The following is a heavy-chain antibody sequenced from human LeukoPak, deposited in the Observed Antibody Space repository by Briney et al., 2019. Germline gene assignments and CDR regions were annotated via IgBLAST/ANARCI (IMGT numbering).Heavy chain of an antibody. CDR1: GYTFGHYY. J-gene: IGHJ4*02. D-gene: IGHD3-3*01. CDR2: ISGYNGNT. Sequence: ASVKVSCKASGYTFGHYYISWVRHAPRQGLEWMGWISGYNGNTNYAQKFQDRITMAVDKSTTTVYMEVKSLRSDDTAVYYCARTHDFWSARKGDYFDPWGQGTLVTVSS. V-gene: IGHV1-18*01. CDR3: ARTHDFWSARKGDYFDP.